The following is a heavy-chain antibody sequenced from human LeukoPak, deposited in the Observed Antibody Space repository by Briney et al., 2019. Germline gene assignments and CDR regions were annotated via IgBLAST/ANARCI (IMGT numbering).Heavy chain of an antibody. J-gene: IGHJ5*02. V-gene: IGHV3-30*18. CDR1: GFTFSSYA. Sequence: GGSLRLSCAVSGFTFSSYAMSWVRQAPGKGLEWVGLMSYDGGNKYFADSVKGRFTISRDNSKNTLYLQMNSLRAEDTALYYCAKDYDSTGYGGWFDPWGQGTLVTVSS. CDR2: MSYDGGNK. D-gene: IGHD3-22*01. CDR3: AKDYDSTGYGGWFDP.